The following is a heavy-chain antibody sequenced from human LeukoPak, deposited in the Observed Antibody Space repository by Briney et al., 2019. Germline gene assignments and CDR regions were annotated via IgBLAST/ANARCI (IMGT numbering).Heavy chain of an antibody. CDR2: IGLAGDT. D-gene: IGHD3-10*01. J-gene: IGHJ6*02. Sequence: GGSLRLSCEASGFTFGNYDMYWVRQVTGKGLEWVAAIGLAGDTHYPGSLKGRFTISRENAQNSLYLQMNSPTAGDTAVYYCARAGVTMVRGLDYGMDVWGQGTTVTVFS. V-gene: IGHV3-13*01. CDR1: GFTFGNYD. CDR3: ARAGVTMVRGLDYGMDV.